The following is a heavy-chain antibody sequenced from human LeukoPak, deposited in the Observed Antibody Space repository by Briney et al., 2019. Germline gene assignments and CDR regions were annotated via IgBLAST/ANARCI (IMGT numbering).Heavy chain of an antibody. CDR1: GFTFSSIW. Sequence: GGSLRLSCATSGFTFSSIWMSWVRQAPGKGLEWVANIKHDGSETNYVDSVKGRFTISRDNAKNSLHLQMNSLRVEDTAVYYCAKNEGPHGMDVWGQGTTVTVSS. J-gene: IGHJ6*02. CDR2: IKHDGSET. V-gene: IGHV3-7*02. CDR3: AKNEGPHGMDV.